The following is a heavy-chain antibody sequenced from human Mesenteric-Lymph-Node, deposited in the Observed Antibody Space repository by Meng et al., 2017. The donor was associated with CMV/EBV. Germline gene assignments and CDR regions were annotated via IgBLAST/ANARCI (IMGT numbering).Heavy chain of an antibody. J-gene: IGHJ4*02. Sequence: CAVYGGSFSGYYWNWIRQPPGKGLEWIGEINHSGSTNYNPSLKSRVTVSIDTSKNQFSLKLNSVTAADTAVYYCARGLRSGSYYSIWDQGTLVTVSS. D-gene: IGHD3-10*01. CDR1: GGSFSGYY. CDR2: INHSGST. CDR3: ARGLRSGSYYSI. V-gene: IGHV4-34*01.